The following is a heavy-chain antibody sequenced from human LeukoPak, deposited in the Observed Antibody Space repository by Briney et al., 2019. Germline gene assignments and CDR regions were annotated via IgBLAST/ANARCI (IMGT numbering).Heavy chain of an antibody. CDR1: GFTFSSYS. CDR2: ISSSSSYM. Sequence: PGGSLRLSCAASGFTFSSYSMNWVRQAPGKGLEWVSSISSSSSYMFYAGSVMGRFTNSRDNAKKSLYLQMNNLRAEDTAVYYCAKDQMRGDYGFDYWGQGTLVTVSS. D-gene: IGHD4-17*01. CDR3: AKDQMRGDYGFDY. V-gene: IGHV3-21*01. J-gene: IGHJ4*02.